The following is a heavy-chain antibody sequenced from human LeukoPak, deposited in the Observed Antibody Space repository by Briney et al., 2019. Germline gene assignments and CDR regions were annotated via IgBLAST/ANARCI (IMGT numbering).Heavy chain of an antibody. V-gene: IGHV3-74*01. CDR3: ARISSDSISYYDH. D-gene: IGHD3-22*01. CDR1: GSTLSSYY. J-gene: IGHJ4*02. Sequence: PGGSLRLSCAASGSTLSSYYMHWVRQAPGKGLLWVSRISGDGSTTSYADSVKGRFTISRDNAKNTLYLQMNSLRAEDTAVYYCARISSDSISYYDHWGQGTLVTVSS. CDR2: ISGDGSTT.